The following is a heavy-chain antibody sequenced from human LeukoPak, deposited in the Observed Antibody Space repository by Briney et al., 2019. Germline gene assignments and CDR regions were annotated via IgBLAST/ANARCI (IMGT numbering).Heavy chain of an antibody. J-gene: IGHJ3*02. CDR2: ISAYNGNT. V-gene: IGHV1-18*01. Sequence: ASVKVPCKASGYTFTSYGISWVRQAPGQGLEWMGWISAYNGNTNYAQKLQGRVTMATDTSTSTAYMELRSLRSDDTAVYYCARDSGVDTAMANADAFDIWGQGTMVTVSS. D-gene: IGHD5-18*01. CDR3: ARDSGVDTAMANADAFDI. CDR1: GYTFTSYG.